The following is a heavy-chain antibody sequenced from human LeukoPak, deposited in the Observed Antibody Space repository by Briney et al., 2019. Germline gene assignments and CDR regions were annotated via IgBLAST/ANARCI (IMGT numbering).Heavy chain of an antibody. J-gene: IGHJ5*02. CDR3: VGVGQLGIRWFDP. CDR2: ISGSGGST. CDR1: GFTFSSYA. D-gene: IGHD6-13*01. Sequence: GGSLRLSCAAAGFTFSSYAMSWVRQAPGKGLEWVSAISGSGGSTYYADSVKGRFTISRDNSKNTLYLQMNSLRAEDTAVYYCVGVGQLGIRWFDPWGQGTLVTVSS. V-gene: IGHV3-23*01.